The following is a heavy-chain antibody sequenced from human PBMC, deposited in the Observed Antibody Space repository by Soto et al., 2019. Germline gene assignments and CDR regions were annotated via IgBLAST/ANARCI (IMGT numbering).Heavy chain of an antibody. D-gene: IGHD6-13*01. CDR2: ISAYNGNT. CDR1: GYTLTSDG. Sequence: ASVKVSFTASGYTLTSDGISWVRQATGQGLEWMGWISAYNGNTNYAQKLQGRVTMTTDTSTSTAYMELRSLRSDDTAVYYCARVLGRVAAARNYNWFDPWGQGTLVNGSS. V-gene: IGHV1-18*01. J-gene: IGHJ5*02. CDR3: ARVLGRVAAARNYNWFDP.